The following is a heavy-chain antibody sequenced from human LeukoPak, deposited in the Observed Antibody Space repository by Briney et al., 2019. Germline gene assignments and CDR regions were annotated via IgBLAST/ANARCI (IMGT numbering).Heavy chain of an antibody. CDR1: GFTFSNAW. Sequence: GSLRLSCAASGFTFSNAWMSWVRQAPGKGLEWVGRIKSKTDGGTTDYAAPVKGRFTISRDDSKSTLYVQMNSLKTEDTAVYYCTTGPYDYGSGTYYHWGQGTLVTVSS. J-gene: IGHJ4*02. V-gene: IGHV3-15*01. CDR2: IKSKTDGGTT. D-gene: IGHD3-10*01. CDR3: TTGPYDYGSGTYYH.